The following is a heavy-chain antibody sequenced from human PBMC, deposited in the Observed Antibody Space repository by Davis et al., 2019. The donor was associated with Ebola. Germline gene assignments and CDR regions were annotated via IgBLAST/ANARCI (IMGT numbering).Heavy chain of an antibody. CDR3: ARGGRHSNVDFDY. J-gene: IGHJ4*02. V-gene: IGHV5-51*01. Sequence: KVSCKGTGYDFSNYWIGWVRQMPGEGLEWMGFMYPDDSDTRYSPSFQGHVTMSVDKSITTAYLQWNSLEASDTAMYYCARGGRHSNVDFDYWGQGTLVTVSS. CDR1: GYDFSNYW. CDR2: MYPDDSDT. D-gene: IGHD2-15*01.